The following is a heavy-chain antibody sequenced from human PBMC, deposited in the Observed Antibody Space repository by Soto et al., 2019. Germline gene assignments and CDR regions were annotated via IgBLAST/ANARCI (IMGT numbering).Heavy chain of an antibody. Sequence: GGSLRLSCAASGFTFSSYAMHWVRQAPGKGLEWVAVISYDGSNKYYADSVKGRFTISRDNSKNTLYLQMNSLRAEDTAVYYCARDRSGWYWFFDYWGQGTLVTVSS. V-gene: IGHV3-30-3*01. J-gene: IGHJ4*02. CDR3: ARDRSGWYWFFDY. D-gene: IGHD6-19*01. CDR2: ISYDGSNK. CDR1: GFTFSSYA.